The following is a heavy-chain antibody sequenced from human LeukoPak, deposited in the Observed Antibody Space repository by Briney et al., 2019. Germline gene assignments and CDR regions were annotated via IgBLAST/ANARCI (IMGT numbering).Heavy chain of an antibody. CDR3: AKGEGIGAPFDP. CDR2: ISWNSGSI. D-gene: IGHD1-26*01. J-gene: IGHJ5*02. CDR1: GFTFDDYA. Sequence: PGGSLRLSCAASGFTFDDYAMHWARQAPGKGREWVTGISWNSGSISYADSVKGRFTISRDNAKNSLYLQMNSLRAEGTALYYCAKGEGIGAPFDPWGQGNLVTVSS. V-gene: IGHV3-9*01.